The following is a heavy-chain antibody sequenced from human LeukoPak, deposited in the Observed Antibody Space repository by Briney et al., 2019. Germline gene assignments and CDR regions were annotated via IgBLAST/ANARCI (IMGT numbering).Heavy chain of an antibody. Sequence: ASVKVSCKASGYTFTSYAMHWVRQAPGQRLEWMGWINAGNGNTKYSQKFQGRVTITRDTSASTADIVLSSLRSEDTAVYYCARTARITMVRGVITNYYYYGMDVWGKGTTVTVSS. J-gene: IGHJ6*04. CDR1: GYTFTSYA. CDR2: INAGNGNT. CDR3: ARTARITMVRGVITNYYYYGMDV. D-gene: IGHD3-10*01. V-gene: IGHV1-3*01.